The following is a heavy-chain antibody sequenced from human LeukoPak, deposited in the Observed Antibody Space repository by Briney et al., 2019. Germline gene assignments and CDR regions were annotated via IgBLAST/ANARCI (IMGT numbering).Heavy chain of an antibody. CDR3: ARRAGQQPPDY. CDR2: IFPADSDT. D-gene: IGHD3-10*01. Sequence: GESLKISCKGSGYKFTSYWIGWVRQMPGKGLEWMGIIFPADSDTRYSPSFQGQVTISADKSISTAYLQWTSLKASDTAMYYCARRAGQQPPDYWGRGTLVTVSS. J-gene: IGHJ4*02. CDR1: GYKFTSYW. V-gene: IGHV5-51*01.